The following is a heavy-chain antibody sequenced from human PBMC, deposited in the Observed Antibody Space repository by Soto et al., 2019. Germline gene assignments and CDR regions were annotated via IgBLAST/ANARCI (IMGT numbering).Heavy chain of an antibody. CDR1: GGSMSSKEW. Sequence: QLQLQDAGPGLVKPSGTLSLTCAVTGGSMSSKEWWIWVSQPPGKGLEWIGEIFHVWNTNYNPSLKGRISLLIDNLRTNFSLRLTSVTPADTAVTYCTRGTGYYSAESLETWCQGTLLSVPS. V-gene: IGHV4-4*02. D-gene: IGHD3-9*01. CDR3: TRGTGYYSAESLET. J-gene: IGHJ1*01. CDR2: IFHVWNT.